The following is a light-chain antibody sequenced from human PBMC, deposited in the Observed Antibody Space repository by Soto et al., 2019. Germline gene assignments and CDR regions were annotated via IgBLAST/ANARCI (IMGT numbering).Light chain of an antibody. J-gene: IGKJ1*01. V-gene: IGKV3-20*01. Sequence: EIVLTHSPGTLSLSPGERATLSCRASQSVSNNYLAWYQQKPGQAPRLVIYDASSRAAGIPDRFSASGSGTDFTLTISRLEPEDYAVYYCQQSASSPLTFGRGTKVEIK. CDR2: DAS. CDR3: QQSASSPLT. CDR1: QSVSNNY.